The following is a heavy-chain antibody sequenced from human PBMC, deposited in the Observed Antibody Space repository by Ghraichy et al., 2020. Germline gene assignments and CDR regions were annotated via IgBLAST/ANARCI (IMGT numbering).Heavy chain of an antibody. J-gene: IGHJ6*02. Sequence: SETLSLTCTVSGGSVSSGSYYWIWIRQPPGKGLEWIGYTHYSGNTNYNPSLKSRVTISADTSKNQFSLRLSSVTAVDTAVYYCARLHDYGDYKGGDYYYGMDVWSQGTTLTVSS. CDR2: THYSGNT. CDR1: GGSVSSGSYY. CDR3: ARLHDYGDYKGGDYYYGMDV. D-gene: IGHD4-17*01. V-gene: IGHV4-61*01.